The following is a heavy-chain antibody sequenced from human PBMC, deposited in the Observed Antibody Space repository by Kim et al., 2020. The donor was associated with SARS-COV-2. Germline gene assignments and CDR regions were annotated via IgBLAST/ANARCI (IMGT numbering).Heavy chain of an antibody. Sequence: SETLSLTCAVYGGSFSGYYWSWIRQPPGKGLEWIGEINHSGSTNYNPSLKSRVTISVDTSKNQFSLKLSSVTAADTTVYYCARGRGKPKITMVRGATGWFDPWGQGTLVTVSS. J-gene: IGHJ5*02. CDR1: GGSFSGYY. CDR3: ARGRGKPKITMVRGATGWFDP. V-gene: IGHV4-34*01. CDR2: INHSGST. D-gene: IGHD3-10*01.